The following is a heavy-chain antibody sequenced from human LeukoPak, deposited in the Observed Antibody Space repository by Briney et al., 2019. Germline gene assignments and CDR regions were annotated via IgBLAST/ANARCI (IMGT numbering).Heavy chain of an antibody. V-gene: IGHV3-43D*03. CDR3: ARGTTLYSYSPTNYMDV. J-gene: IGHJ6*03. D-gene: IGHD5-18*01. CDR2: ISWDGGST. CDR1: GFTFDDYA. Sequence: GGSLRLSCAASGFTFDDYAMHWVRQAPGKGLEWVSLISWDGGSTYYADSVKGRFTISRDNSKNSLYLQMNSLRAEDTALYYCARGTTLYSYSPTNYMDVWGKGTTVTVSS.